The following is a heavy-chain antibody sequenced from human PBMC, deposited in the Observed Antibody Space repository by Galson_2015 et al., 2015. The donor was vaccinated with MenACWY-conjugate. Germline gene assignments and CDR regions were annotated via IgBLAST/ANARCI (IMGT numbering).Heavy chain of an antibody. D-gene: IGHD5-12*01. J-gene: IGHJ4*02. Sequence: SLRLSCAASGFSFSDYGIHWVRQAPGKGLEWVAYIHYDGSSEDYMDSVKGRFTISRDNSKNTVFLQMNSLKTDDTAMYYCVRVGPWGYDSFDHWGQGTLVTVSS. V-gene: IGHV3-33*01. CDR2: IHYDGSSE. CDR3: VRVGPWGYDSFDH. CDR1: GFSFSDYG.